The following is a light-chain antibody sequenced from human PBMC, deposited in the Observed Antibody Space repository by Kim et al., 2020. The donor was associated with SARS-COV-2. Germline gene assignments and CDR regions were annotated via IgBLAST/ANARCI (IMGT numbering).Light chain of an antibody. CDR3: AAWDDSLNGPV. Sequence: QSVLTQPPSASGTPGQRVTISCSGSSCNIGSNTVNWYQQLPGTAPKLLIYSNNQRPSGVPDRFSVSKSVTSASLAISGLQSEDEADYYCAAWDDSLNGPVFGGGTQLNVL. CDR2: SNN. CDR1: SCNIGSNT. V-gene: IGLV1-44*01. J-gene: IGLJ3*02.